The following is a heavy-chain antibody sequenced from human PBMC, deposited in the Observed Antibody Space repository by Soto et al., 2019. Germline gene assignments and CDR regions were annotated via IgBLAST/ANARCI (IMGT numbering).Heavy chain of an antibody. CDR1: GFTFSNYW. J-gene: IGHJ4*02. Sequence: EVQLVESGGGLVQPGGSLRLSCAASGFTFSNYWMHWVRQGPGKGLVWVSRINSDGNIKDYADSVKGRFTISRDNARNRLSLQVNSLTDEDTAVYYCARLPVTAVTSIDYWGQGTLVSVSS. D-gene: IGHD2-21*02. V-gene: IGHV3-74*01. CDR2: INSDGNIK. CDR3: ARLPVTAVTSIDY.